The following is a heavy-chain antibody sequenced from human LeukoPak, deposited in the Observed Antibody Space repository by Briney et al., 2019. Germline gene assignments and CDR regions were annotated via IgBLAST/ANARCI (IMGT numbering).Heavy chain of an antibody. CDR3: ASRQLSGSYEPSDY. V-gene: IGHV4-34*01. Sequence: SETLSLTCAVYGGSFSGYYWSWIRQPPGKGLEWIGEINHSGSTNYNPSLKSRVTISVDTSKNQFSLKLSSVTAADTAAYYCASRQLSGSYEPSDYWGQGTLVTVSS. CDR1: GGSFSGYY. CDR2: INHSGST. J-gene: IGHJ4*02. D-gene: IGHD1-26*01.